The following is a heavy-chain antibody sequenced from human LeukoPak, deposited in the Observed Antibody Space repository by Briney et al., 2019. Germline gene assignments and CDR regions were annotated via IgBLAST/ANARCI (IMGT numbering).Heavy chain of an antibody. CDR3: ARDRVVFDYVWGSYRYFDY. V-gene: IGHV1-46*01. J-gene: IGHJ4*02. Sequence: ASVKVSCKASGYTFTSYYMHWVRQAPGQGLEWMGIINPSGGSTSYAQKFQGRVTMTRDTSTSTVYMELSSLRSEDTAVYYCARDRVVFDYVWGSYRYFDYWGQGTLVTVSS. CDR2: INPSGGST. CDR1: GYTFTSYY. D-gene: IGHD3-16*02.